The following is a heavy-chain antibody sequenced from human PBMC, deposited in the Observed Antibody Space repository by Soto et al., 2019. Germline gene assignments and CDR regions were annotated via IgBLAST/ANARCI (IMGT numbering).Heavy chain of an antibody. CDR3: ASRAGSGSYLDY. J-gene: IGHJ4*02. D-gene: IGHD3-10*01. Sequence: QVQLVQSGAEVKKPGASVKVSCKASGYTFTSYYMHWVRQAPGQGLEWMGIINPSGGSTSYAQKFQGRVTMTRDTSTSTVYMGLSSLGSEDTAVYYCASRAGSGSYLDYWGQGTLGTGSS. CDR1: GYTFTSYY. CDR2: INPSGGST. V-gene: IGHV1-46*03.